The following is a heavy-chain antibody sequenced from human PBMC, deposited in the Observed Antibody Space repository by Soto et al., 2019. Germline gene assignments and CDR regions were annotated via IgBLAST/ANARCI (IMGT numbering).Heavy chain of an antibody. J-gene: IGHJ6*02. CDR1: GGTFSSYA. D-gene: IGHD2-2*02. CDR3: ARIIVVVPAAIRSGTSFYGMDV. Sequence: SVKVSCKASGGTFSSYAISWVRQAPGQGLEWMGGIIPIFGTANYAQKFQGRVTITADESTSTAYMELSSLRSEDTAVYYCARIIVVVPAAIRSGTSFYGMDVWGQGTTVTVSS. CDR2: IIPIFGTA. V-gene: IGHV1-69*13.